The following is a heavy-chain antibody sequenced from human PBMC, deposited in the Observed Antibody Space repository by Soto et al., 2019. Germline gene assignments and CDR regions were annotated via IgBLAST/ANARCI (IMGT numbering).Heavy chain of an antibody. CDR2: MNLNSGYT. CDR1: GYTFTSYD. V-gene: IGHV1-8*01. Sequence: QVQLVQSGAEVKKPGASVKVSCKASGYTFTSYDINWVRQATGQGLEWMGWMNLNSGYTGSAQKFQGRVPMTRSNSIRTAYMELSSLTSEDTAVYYCARANGDFDYWGQGTLVTVSS. CDR3: ARANGDFDY. D-gene: IGHD4-17*01. J-gene: IGHJ4*02.